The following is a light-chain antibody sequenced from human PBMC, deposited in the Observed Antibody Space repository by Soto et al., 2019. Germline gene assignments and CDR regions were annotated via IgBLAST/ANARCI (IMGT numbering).Light chain of an antibody. J-gene: IGKJ1*01. Sequence: DIQMTQSPSSLSATVGDRVTITCRASHDISHYLAWYQKRPGTVPKLLIYGASTLQSGVPSRFSGSGSGTEFTLTISSLQTDDFSTYYCQQYHSYWMFGQGTKVDI. CDR1: HDISHY. CDR3: QQYHSYWM. V-gene: IGKV1-27*01. CDR2: GAS.